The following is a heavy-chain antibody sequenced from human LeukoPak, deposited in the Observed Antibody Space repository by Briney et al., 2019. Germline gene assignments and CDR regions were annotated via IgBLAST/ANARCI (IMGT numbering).Heavy chain of an antibody. CDR1: GGSISSYY. V-gene: IGHV4-59*01. CDR2: IYYSGST. Sequence: SETLSLTCTVSGGSISSYYWSWIRQPPGKGLEWIGYIYYSGSTNYNPSLKSRVTISVDTSKNQFPLKLSSVTAADTAVYYCARDLDGYYYYGMDVWGQGTTVTVSS. J-gene: IGHJ6*02. D-gene: IGHD1-1*01. CDR3: ARDLDGYYYYGMDV.